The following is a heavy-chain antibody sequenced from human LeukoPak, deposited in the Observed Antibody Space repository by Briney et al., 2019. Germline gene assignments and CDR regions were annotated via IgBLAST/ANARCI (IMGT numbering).Heavy chain of an antibody. CDR2: INPSGGST. D-gene: IGHD4-23*01. CDR3: ARLAAGGNPYKGLDY. CDR1: GYTFTSYY. J-gene: IGHJ4*02. Sequence: GASVRVSCKASGYTFTSYYMHWVRQAPGQGLEWMGLINPSGGSTSYAQKFQGKVTMTRDMSTSTVYMELSSLRSEDTAVYYCARLAAGGNPYKGLDYWGQGTLVTVSS. V-gene: IGHV1-46*01.